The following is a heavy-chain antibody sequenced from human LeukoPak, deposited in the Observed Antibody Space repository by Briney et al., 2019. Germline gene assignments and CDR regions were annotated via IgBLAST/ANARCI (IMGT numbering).Heavy chain of an antibody. CDR3: ARGRVSYYYDSSGYRNWFDP. D-gene: IGHD3-22*01. V-gene: IGHV1-46*01. CDR1: GYTFTSYY. Sequence: ASVKVSCKASGYTFTSYYMHWVRQAPGQGLEWMGIINPSGGSTSYAQKFQGRVTMTRNTSISTAYMELSSLRSVDTAVYYCARGRVSYYYDSSGYRNWFDPWGQGTLVTVSS. CDR2: INPSGGST. J-gene: IGHJ5*02.